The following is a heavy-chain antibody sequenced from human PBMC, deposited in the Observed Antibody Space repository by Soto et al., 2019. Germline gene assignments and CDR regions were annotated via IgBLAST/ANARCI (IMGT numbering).Heavy chain of an antibody. J-gene: IGHJ4*02. D-gene: IGHD5-12*01. V-gene: IGHV4-39*01. CDR1: GDSISSSGYY. Sequence: QLHMQESGPGPVKPSETLSLTCTVSGDSISSSGYYWAWIRQPPGKGLEWIGNIDYSGSTYYNPSLXXXXXXXXXXXXXXXXXXXXXXXXXXXXXXXXXXXVSVSGFEYYFDQWGQGTLVTVSS. CDR2: IDYSGST. CDR3: XXXVSVSGFEYYFDQ.